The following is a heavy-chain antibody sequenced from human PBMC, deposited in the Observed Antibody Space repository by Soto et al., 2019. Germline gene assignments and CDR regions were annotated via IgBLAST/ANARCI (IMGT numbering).Heavy chain of an antibody. CDR1: GFSFSGYN. CDR3: ARVVYFDRSAYGL. J-gene: IGHJ3*01. Sequence: GGSLRLSCAASGFSFSGYNMNWVRQAPGKGLEWVSSISGDSNYIYYADSVQGRFTISRDNAKNSVYLQMNSLRAEDTAVYYCARVVYFDRSAYGLWGQGTMVTVSS. CDR2: ISGDSNYI. V-gene: IGHV3-21*01. D-gene: IGHD3-22*01.